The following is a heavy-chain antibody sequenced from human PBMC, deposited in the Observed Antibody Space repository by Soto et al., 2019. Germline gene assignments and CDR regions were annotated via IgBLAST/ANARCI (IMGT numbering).Heavy chain of an antibody. Sequence: GGSLRLSCAASGFTFSSYAMHWVRQAPGKGLEGVAVISYDGSNKYYADCVKGRFTISRDNSKNTINLQMNRLRAEDTAVYYCARVKSYGSGSYSYYYYGMDVWGQGTTVTVSS. CDR3: ARVKSYGSGSYSYYYYGMDV. V-gene: IGHV3-30-3*01. D-gene: IGHD3-10*01. J-gene: IGHJ6*02. CDR1: GFTFSSYA. CDR2: ISYDGSNK.